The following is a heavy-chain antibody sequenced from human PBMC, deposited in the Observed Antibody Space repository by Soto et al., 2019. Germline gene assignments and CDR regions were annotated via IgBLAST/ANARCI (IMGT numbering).Heavy chain of an antibody. CDR1: GFTFSSYG. D-gene: IGHD2-15*01. V-gene: IGHV3-33*01. CDR2: IWYDGSNK. J-gene: IGHJ6*02. Sequence: GGSLRLSCAASGFTFSSYGMHWVRQAPGKGLEWVAVIWYDGSNKYYADSVKGRFTISRDNSKNTLYLQMNSLRAEDTAVYYCARDVAPFSPTSDGVDYYYGMDVWGQGTTVTVSS. CDR3: ARDVAPFSPTSDGVDYYYGMDV.